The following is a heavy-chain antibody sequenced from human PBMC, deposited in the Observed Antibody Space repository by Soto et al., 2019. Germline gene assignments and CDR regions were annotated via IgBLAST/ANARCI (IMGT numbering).Heavy chain of an antibody. D-gene: IGHD5-18*01. Sequence: QVQLQQSGPGLVKPSQTLSLTCVISGDSVSSNNVAWHWIRQSPSRGLEWLGRTYYRSKWYNNYAVSVKSRTTINADTSKNQFSLQLASVTPEDTAVYYCARGINSASDIWGQGTMVTVS. V-gene: IGHV6-1*01. CDR2: TYYRSKWYN. J-gene: IGHJ3*02. CDR1: GDSVSSNNVA. CDR3: ARGINSASDI.